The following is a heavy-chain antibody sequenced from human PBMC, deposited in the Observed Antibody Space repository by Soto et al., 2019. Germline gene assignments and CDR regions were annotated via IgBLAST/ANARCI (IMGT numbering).Heavy chain of an antibody. CDR2: ISSSGSST. Sequence: QVQLVESGGGLVKPGGSLRLSCAASGFTFGDYYMSWIRQAPGKGLEWVSYISSSGSSTYYVDSVRGRFTISRDNAKNSLYLQMDSLGAEDTAVYYCARAASARAAAWYWDQRTLVTVSS. V-gene: IGHV3-11*01. J-gene: IGHJ4*02. CDR3: ARAASARAAAWY. D-gene: IGHD6-25*01. CDR1: GFTFGDYY.